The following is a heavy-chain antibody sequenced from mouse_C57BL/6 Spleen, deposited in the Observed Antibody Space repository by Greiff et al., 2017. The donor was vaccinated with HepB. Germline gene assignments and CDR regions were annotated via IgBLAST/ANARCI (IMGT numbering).Heavy chain of an antibody. CDR1: GFNIKDDY. CDR2: IDPENGDT. J-gene: IGHJ3*01. V-gene: IGHV14-4*01. CDR3: TIYYYGSSYRGFAY. Sequence: VQLQQSGAELVRPGASVKLSCTASGFNIKDDYMHWVKQRPEQGLEWIGWIDPENGDTEYASKFQGKATITADTSSNTAYLQLSSLTSEDTAVYYCTIYYYGSSYRGFAYWGQGTLVTVSA. D-gene: IGHD1-1*01.